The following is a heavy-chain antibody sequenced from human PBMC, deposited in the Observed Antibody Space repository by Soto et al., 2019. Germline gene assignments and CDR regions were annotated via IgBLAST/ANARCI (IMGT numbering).Heavy chain of an antibody. J-gene: IGHJ3*02. CDR2: ISAYNGNT. D-gene: IGHD3-10*01. CDR3: ARNYYGSGSYGSGAFDI. V-gene: IGHV1-18*04. Sequence: ASVKVSCKASGYTFTSYVISWVRQAPGQGLEWMGWISAYNGNTNYAQKLQGRVTMTTDTSTSTAYMELRSLRSDDTAVYYCARNYYGSGSYGSGAFDIWGQGTMVTVSS. CDR1: GYTFTSYV.